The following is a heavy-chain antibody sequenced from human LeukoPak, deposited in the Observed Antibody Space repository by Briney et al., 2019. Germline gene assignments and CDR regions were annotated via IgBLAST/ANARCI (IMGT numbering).Heavy chain of an antibody. D-gene: IGHD7-27*01. J-gene: IGHJ4*02. CDR2: FGGTDGRT. CDR3: AKDVLNWEFDY. V-gene: IGHV3-23*01. Sequence: GGSLRLSCAASGFTFSKNAMSWVRQAPGKGLEWVSAFGGTDGRTYYADSVKGRFTISRDNSKNTLYLQMNSLRADDTAVYYCAKDVLNWEFDYWGQGTLVTVSS. CDR1: GFTFSKNA.